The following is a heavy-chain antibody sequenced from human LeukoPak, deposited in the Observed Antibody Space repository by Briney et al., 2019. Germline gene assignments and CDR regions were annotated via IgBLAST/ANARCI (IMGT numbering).Heavy chain of an antibody. J-gene: IGHJ4*02. CDR2: IYHSGST. V-gene: IGHV4-4*02. D-gene: IGHD3-22*01. CDR3: ARGGWNKFDY. CDR1: GGSISRSNW. Sequence: PSETLSLTCAVSGGSISRSNWWSWVRQPPGKGLEWIGEIYHSGSTYYNPSLKSRVTISVDTSKNQFSLKLSSVTAADTAVYYCARGGWNKFDYWGQGTLVTVSS.